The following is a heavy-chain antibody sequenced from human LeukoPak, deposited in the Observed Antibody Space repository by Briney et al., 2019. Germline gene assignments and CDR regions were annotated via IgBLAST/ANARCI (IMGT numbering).Heavy chain of an antibody. D-gene: IGHD6-19*01. CDR2: ISSGGKSI. Sequence: GGSLRLSCAASGFTFSSYNMNWVRQAPGKGLEWVSYISSGGKSIYYADSVKGRFTISRENSKNMLYLQMNSLRAEDTAVYYCAKDFASNSGWFDYWGQGTLVTVSS. CDR3: AKDFASNSGWFDY. CDR1: GFTFSSYN. V-gene: IGHV3-48*01. J-gene: IGHJ4*02.